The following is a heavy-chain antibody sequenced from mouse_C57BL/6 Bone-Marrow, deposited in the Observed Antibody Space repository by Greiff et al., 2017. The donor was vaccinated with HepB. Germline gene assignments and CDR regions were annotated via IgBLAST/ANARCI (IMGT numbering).Heavy chain of an antibody. J-gene: IGHJ2*01. CDR2: IDPEDGET. Sequence: VQLQQSGAELVKPGASVKLSCTASGFNIKDYYMHWVKQRTEQGLEWIGRIDPEDGETKYDPKFQGKATITADTSSNTAYLQLSSLTSEDTAVYYCASYGYGGYYFDCWGKGTTLTVSS. CDR3: ASYGYGGYYFDC. D-gene: IGHD2-2*01. CDR1: GFNIKDYY. V-gene: IGHV14-2*01.